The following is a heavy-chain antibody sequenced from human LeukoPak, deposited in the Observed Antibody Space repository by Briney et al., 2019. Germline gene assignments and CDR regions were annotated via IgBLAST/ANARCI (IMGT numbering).Heavy chain of an antibody. J-gene: IGHJ6*03. V-gene: IGHV1-8*01. CDR2: MNPNSGNT. CDR1: GYTFTSYD. CDR3: ARGPLLAEYQLLLNYYYYMDV. D-gene: IGHD2-2*01. Sequence: GASVKVSCKASGYTFTSYDINWVRQATGQGLEWMGWMNPNSGNTGYAQKFQGRVTITRNTSISTAYMELSSLRSEDTAVYYCARGPLLAEYQLLLNYYYYMDVWGKGTTVTVSS.